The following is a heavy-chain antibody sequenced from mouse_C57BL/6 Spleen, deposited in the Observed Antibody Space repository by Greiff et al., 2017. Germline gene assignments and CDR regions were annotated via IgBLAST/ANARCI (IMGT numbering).Heavy chain of an antibody. CDR3: ARGVYYGSSFRY. V-gene: IGHV1-52*01. CDR1: GYTFTSYW. CDR2: IDPSDSET. D-gene: IGHD1-1*01. Sequence: QVQLQQPGAELVRPGSSVKLSCKASGYTFTSYWMHWVKQRPIQGLEWIGNIDPSDSETHYNQKFKDKATLTVDKSSSTAYMQLSSLTSDDSAVYYCARGVYYGSSFRYWGKGTTLTVSS. J-gene: IGHJ2*01.